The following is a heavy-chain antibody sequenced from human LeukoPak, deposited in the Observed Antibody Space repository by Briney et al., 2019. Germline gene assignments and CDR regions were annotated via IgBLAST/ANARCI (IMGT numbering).Heavy chain of an antibody. V-gene: IGHV4-39*01. CDR2: IDFSGNT. Sequence: PSETLSLTCSVSGGSINSRAYSWGCLRQSPQKGLEWIGSIDFSGNTYYNPSVQSRVAISLDTSRNQFSLNLTSVTAADTAAYFCARLDGWGLDVGSWGQGIPVVVSS. CDR1: GGSINSRAYS. D-gene: IGHD1-26*01. J-gene: IGHJ4*02. CDR3: ARLDGWGLDVGS.